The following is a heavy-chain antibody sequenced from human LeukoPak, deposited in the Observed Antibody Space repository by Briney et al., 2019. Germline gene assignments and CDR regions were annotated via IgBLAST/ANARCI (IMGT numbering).Heavy chain of an antibody. CDR1: GYSFTSYC. CDR2: IYHGGSDT. V-gene: IGHV5-51*01. D-gene: IGHD6-19*01. Sequence: PGESLKISCEGSGYSFTSYCIGWVRQMPGKGLEWMGIIYHGGSDTRYSPSFQGQVTISADKSISTAYLQWSSLKASDTAMYYCARQGSSGWYGDYYYGMDVWGQGTTVTVSS. CDR3: ARQGSSGWYGDYYYGMDV. J-gene: IGHJ6*02.